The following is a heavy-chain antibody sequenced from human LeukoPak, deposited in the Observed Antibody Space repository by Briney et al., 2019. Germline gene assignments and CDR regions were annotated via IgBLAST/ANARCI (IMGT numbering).Heavy chain of an antibody. D-gene: IGHD3-10*01. J-gene: IGHJ5*02. V-gene: IGHV4-4*07. CDR3: ARGHLGLSP. Sequence: PSETLSLTCTVFGGSVSSFHWSWIRQPAGEGLEWIGRIYMSGSTGYNPSLKSRVTISVDKSKSQFSLKLSSVTAADTAVYFCARGHLGLSPWGQGTLVTVSS. CDR1: GGSVSSFH. CDR2: IYMSGST.